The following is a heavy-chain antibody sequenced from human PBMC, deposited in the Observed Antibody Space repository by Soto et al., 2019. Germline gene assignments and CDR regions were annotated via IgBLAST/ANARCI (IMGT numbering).Heavy chain of an antibody. CDR1: AFTFISYA. Sequence: GWSLRLSCAPYAFTFISYAMGWVRQAPGKGLEWVSAISGSGGSTYYADSVKGWFTISRDNSENTLYMQMNSLRAEDTAVYYCAKDLGRGHAFDIWGQGTMVTVSS. CDR3: AKDLGRGHAFDI. D-gene: IGHD3-10*01. CDR2: ISGSGGST. J-gene: IGHJ3*02. V-gene: IGHV3-23*01.